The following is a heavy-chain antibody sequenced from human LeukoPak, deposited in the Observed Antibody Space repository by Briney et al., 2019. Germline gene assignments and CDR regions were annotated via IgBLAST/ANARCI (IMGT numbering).Heavy chain of an antibody. D-gene: IGHD1/OR15-1a*01. V-gene: IGHV4-39*01. CDR1: RGSISSSSYY. CDR2: VHHTGIT. J-gene: IGHJ4*02. CDR3: ARLGSTGHIGGTNFDY. Sequence: PSETLSLTCTVSRGSISSSSYYWGWIRQPPGKGLEWFGKGLEWIGTVHHTGITYYNPSLKSRVTISVDTSKNQFSLKLSSVTAADTAIYYCARLGSTGHIGGTNFDYWGQGTLVTVSS.